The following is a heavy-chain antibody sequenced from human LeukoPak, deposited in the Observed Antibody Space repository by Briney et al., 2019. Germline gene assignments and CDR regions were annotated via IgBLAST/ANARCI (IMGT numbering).Heavy chain of an antibody. J-gene: IGHJ4*02. Sequence: GKSLRLSCAASGFTFSSYSMHWVRQAPGKGLEWVAVISYDGSNKYYADSVKGRFTISRDNSKNTLYLQMNSLRAEDTAVYYCARGRVNYGGDFDYWGQGTLVTVAS. CDR2: ISYDGSNK. CDR3: ARGRVNYGGDFDY. V-gene: IGHV3-30*04. CDR1: GFTFSSYS. D-gene: IGHD4-23*01.